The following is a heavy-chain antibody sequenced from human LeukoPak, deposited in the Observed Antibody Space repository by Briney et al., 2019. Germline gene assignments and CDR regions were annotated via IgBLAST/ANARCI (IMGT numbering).Heavy chain of an antibody. Sequence: GGSLRLSCAASGFTFSSYSMNWVRQAPGKGLEWVSSISSSSYIYYTDSVKGRVTISRDNAKNSLYLQMNSLTAEDTAVYYCARGTSPTRRFLEWSLSYYFDYWGQGTLVTVSS. D-gene: IGHD3-3*01. CDR1: GFTFSSYS. CDR2: ISSSSYI. CDR3: ARGTSPTRRFLEWSLSYYFDY. V-gene: IGHV3-21*01. J-gene: IGHJ4*02.